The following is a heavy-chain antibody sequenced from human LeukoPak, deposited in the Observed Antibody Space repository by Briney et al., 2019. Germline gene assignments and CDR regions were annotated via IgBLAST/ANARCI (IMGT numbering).Heavy chain of an antibody. CDR2: ISGSGGSR. V-gene: IGHV3-23*01. CDR3: AKDLYYYGSGNYIGY. CDR1: GFTFSSYA. J-gene: IGHJ4*02. D-gene: IGHD3-10*01. Sequence: HPGGSLRLSCAASGFTFSSYAMSWVRQAPGKGLEWVSAISGSGGSRYSADSVKGRFTISRDNSKNTLYLQMNSLRAEDTAIYYCAKDLYYYGSGNYIGYWGQGTLVTVSS.